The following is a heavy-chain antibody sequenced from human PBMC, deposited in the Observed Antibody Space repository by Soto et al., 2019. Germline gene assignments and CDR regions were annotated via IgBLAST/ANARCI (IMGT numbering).Heavy chain of an antibody. V-gene: IGHV1-18*04. CDR1: GYTFTSYG. J-gene: IGHJ4*03. D-gene: IGHD5-12*01. CDR2: ISAYNGNT. Sequence: ASVKVSCKASGYTFTSYGISWVRQAPGQGLEWMGWISAYNGNTNYAQKLQGRVTMTTDTSTSTAYIELRSLRAEDTAVYYCARAPPATGKSFVPFDFWGQGTRDTVSS. CDR3: ARAPPATGKSFVPFDF.